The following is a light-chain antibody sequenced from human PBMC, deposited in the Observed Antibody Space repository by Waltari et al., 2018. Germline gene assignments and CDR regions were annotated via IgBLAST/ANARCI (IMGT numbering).Light chain of an antibody. CDR3: QQSYNGIT. CDR1: QSISSY. Sequence: DIQMTQSPSSLSASVGDRVTITCRASQSISSYLNWYQQRPGKAPNLLIYAAYNLQSGVPSRFSGSGSGTDFNLTISSLQPEDFATYYCQQSYNGITFGGGTKVE. CDR2: AAY. V-gene: IGKV1-39*01. J-gene: IGKJ4*01.